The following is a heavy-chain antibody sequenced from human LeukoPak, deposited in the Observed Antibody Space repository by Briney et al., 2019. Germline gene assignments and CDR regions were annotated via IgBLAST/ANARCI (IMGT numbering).Heavy chain of an antibody. CDR2: ISSSSNTV. Sequence: GGSLRLSCAASGFTFSDYYMTWVRQAPGKGLEWVSYISSSSNTVYYAGPVKGRLTVSRDNANNSLYVQMTNLRAEDTAVYYCARRAMGATSFDYWGQGTLVTVSS. CDR3: ARRAMGATSFDY. V-gene: IGHV3-11*04. D-gene: IGHD1-26*01. CDR1: GFTFSDYY. J-gene: IGHJ4*02.